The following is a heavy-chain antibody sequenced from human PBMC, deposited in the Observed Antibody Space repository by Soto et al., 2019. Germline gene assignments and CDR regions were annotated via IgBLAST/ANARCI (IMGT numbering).Heavy chain of an antibody. CDR3: ASHVTTVTPTYWHFHL. J-gene: IGHJ2*01. D-gene: IGHD4-17*01. CDR2: MFNSGST. CDR1: GGSISSSSYY. Sequence: QLQLQESGPGLVKPLETLSLTCTVSGGSISSSSYYWGWIRQPPGKGLECLGSMFNSGSTYYAPPLKSPLTIPVDTSKCQFSLNWMAVTAADTAVYYCASHVTTVTPTYWHFHLRGRGTLGTFAS. V-gene: IGHV4-39*01.